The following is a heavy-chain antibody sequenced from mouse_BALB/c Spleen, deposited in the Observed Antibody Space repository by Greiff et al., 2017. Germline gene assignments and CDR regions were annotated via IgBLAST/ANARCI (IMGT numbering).Heavy chain of an antibody. CDR1: GFSLTSYG. CDR3: ARIYDGYYAAMDY. CDR2: IWSGGST. D-gene: IGHD2-3*01. V-gene: IGHV2-2*02. Sequence: VQGVESGPGLVQPSQSLSITCTVSGFSLTSYGVHWVRQSPGKGLEWLGVIWSGGSTDYNAAFISRLSISKDNSKSQVFFKMNSLQANDTAIYYCARIYDGYYAAMDYWGQGTSVTVSS. J-gene: IGHJ4*01.